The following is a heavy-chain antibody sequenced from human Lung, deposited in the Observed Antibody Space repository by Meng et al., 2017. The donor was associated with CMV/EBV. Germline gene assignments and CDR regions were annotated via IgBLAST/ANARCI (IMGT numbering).Heavy chain of an antibody. V-gene: IGHV4-31*03. J-gene: IGHJ5*02. CDR3: ARASYGSGSPLGESWFDP. Sequence: VLLEESGPGLVKPSQTLSLICTVSGGSISSGGYYWSWIRQHPGKGLEWIGHIHSSGSTYYNPSLRSRLTISVDTSKNQFSLKLSSVTAADTAVYYCARASYGSGSPLGESWFDPWGQGTLVTVSS. CDR2: IHSSGST. D-gene: IGHD3-10*01. CDR1: GGSISSGGYY.